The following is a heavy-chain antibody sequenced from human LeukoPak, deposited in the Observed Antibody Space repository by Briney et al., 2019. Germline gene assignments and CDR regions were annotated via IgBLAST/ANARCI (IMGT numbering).Heavy chain of an antibody. D-gene: IGHD6-13*01. CDR3: AKRFQGFGYNSRWPEDQYFDY. V-gene: IGHV3-9*01. Sequence: PGGSLRLSCAASGFTFDDFAMHWVRQAPGKGLEWVSGILWNSVYIAYADSVRGRFTISRDNSKNTLYLQMNSLRAEDTAVYYCAKRFQGFGYNSRWPEDQYFDYWGQGTLVTVSS. CDR2: ILWNSVYI. CDR1: GFTFDDFA. J-gene: IGHJ4*02.